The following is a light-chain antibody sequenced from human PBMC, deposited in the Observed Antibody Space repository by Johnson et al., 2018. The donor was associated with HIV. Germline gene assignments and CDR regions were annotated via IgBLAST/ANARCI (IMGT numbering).Light chain of an antibody. CDR3: GTWDSSLSATYV. CDR1: SSNIGNNY. Sequence: QSVLTQPPSVSAAPGQKVTISCSGSSSNIGNNYVSWYQHLPGTAPKLLIYDNNKRPSGIPDRFSGSKSGTSATLGITGLQTGDEADYYCGTWDSSLSATYVFGTVTKVTGL. J-gene: IGLJ1*01. CDR2: DNN. V-gene: IGLV1-51*01.